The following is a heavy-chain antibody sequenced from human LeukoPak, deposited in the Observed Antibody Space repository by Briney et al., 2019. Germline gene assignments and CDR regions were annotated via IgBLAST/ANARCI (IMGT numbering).Heavy chain of an antibody. CDR2: IWYDGSNK. CDR1: GFTFSSYG. V-gene: IGHV3-33*08. J-gene: IGHJ5*02. CDR3: ARGQQQRVKGDWFDP. Sequence: PGRSLRLSCAASGFTFSSYGMHWVRQAPGKGLEWVAVIWYDGSNKYYADSVKGRFTISRDNSKNTLYLQMNSLRAEDTAVYYCARGQQQRVKGDWFDPWGQGTLVTVSS. D-gene: IGHD6-13*01.